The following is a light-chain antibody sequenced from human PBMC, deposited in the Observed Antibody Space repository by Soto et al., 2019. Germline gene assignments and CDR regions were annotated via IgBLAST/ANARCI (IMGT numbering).Light chain of an antibody. CDR1: HDISNY. V-gene: IGKV1-33*01. Sequence: DIQMTQSPSSLSASVGDRVTITCQASHDISNYLNWYQHKPGKAPKLLIYGASNLETGVPSRFSGSGSGTDFTFNISSLQPEDIATYYCQYCDYLPLFGPGTTVDLK. CDR2: GAS. CDR3: QYCDYLPL. J-gene: IGKJ3*01.